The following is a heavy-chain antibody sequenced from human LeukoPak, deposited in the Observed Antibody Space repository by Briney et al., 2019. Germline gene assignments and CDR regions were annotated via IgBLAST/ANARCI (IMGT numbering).Heavy chain of an antibody. CDR3: ARVGYSSSWYRRMVTQDPADAFDI. D-gene: IGHD6-13*01. Sequence: ASVKVSCKASGYTFTSYAMNWVRQAPGQGLEWMGWINPNSGGTNYAQKFQGWVTMTRDTSTSTAYMELSRLRSDDTAVYYCARVGYSSSWYRRMVTQDPADAFDIWGQGTMVTVSS. V-gene: IGHV1-2*04. CDR2: INPNSGGT. J-gene: IGHJ3*02. CDR1: GYTFTSYA.